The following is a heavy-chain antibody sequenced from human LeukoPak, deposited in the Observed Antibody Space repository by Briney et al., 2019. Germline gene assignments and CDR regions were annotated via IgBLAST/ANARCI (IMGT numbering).Heavy chain of an antibody. CDR3: ARSYNWNPPEL. D-gene: IGHD1-20*01. J-gene: IGHJ2*01. Sequence: ASVKVSCKASGYTFTSYYMHWVRQAPGQGLEWMGIINPSGGSTSYAQKLQGRVTMTRDTSTSTVYMELSSLRSEDTAVYYCARSYNWNPPELWGRGTLVTVSS. CDR2: INPSGGST. V-gene: IGHV1-46*01. CDR1: GYTFTSYY.